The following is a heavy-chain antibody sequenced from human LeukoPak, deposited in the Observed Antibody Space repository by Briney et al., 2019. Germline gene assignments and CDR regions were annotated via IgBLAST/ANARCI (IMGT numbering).Heavy chain of an antibody. V-gene: IGHV3-7*01. Sequence: GGSLILSCAASGFIFSNYWMTWVRQTPGKGLEWVANIKEDGNEIFYVDSVKGRFTISRDNAKNSLYLQMNSLRAEDTAVYYCARSPDGVDYWGQGTLVTVSS. J-gene: IGHJ4*02. CDR3: ARSPDGVDY. CDR2: IKEDGNEI. CDR1: GFIFSNYW. D-gene: IGHD3-16*01.